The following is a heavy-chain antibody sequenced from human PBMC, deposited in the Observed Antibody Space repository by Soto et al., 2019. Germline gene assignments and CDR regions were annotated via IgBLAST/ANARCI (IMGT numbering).Heavy chain of an antibody. CDR2: INPNSGGT. CDR1: GYTFTGYY. D-gene: IGHD6-13*01. J-gene: IGHJ5*02. V-gene: IGHV1-2*02. CDR3: ARARGYSRSWYGGSWFDT. Sequence: ASVKVSCKASGYTFTGYYMHWVRQAPGQGLEWMGWINPNSGGTNYAQKFQGRVTMTRDTSISTAYMELSRLRSDDTAVYYCARARGYSRSWYGGSWFDTWGQGTLVTVSS.